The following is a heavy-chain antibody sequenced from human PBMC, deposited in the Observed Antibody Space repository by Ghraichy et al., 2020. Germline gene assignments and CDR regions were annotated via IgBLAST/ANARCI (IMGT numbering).Heavy chain of an antibody. CDR2: LSSTSSYI. CDR3: ARGGIAAAGFFDY. J-gene: IGHJ4*01. Sequence: LSLTCAASGFTFSSYSMNWVRQAPGKGLEWVSSLSSTSSYIYYADSVKGRFTISRDNAKNALFLQMNSLRAEDTAVYYCARGGIAAAGFFDYWGHGTLVTVSS. D-gene: IGHD6-13*01. CDR1: GFTFSSYS. V-gene: IGHV3-21*01.